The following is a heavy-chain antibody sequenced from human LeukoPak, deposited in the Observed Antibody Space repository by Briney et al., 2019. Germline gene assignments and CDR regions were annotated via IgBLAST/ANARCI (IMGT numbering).Heavy chain of an antibody. CDR2: ISGTSSYM. V-gene: IGHV3-21*01. CDR1: GFNFRDYS. CDR3: ARSASYSGHFDY. D-gene: IGHD1-26*01. J-gene: IGHJ4*02. Sequence: GGSLRLSCVAYGFNFRDYSMNWVRQAPGKGLDWVSGISGTSSYMYYGDSVKGRFTVSRDNAKNSLYLQMGSLRAEDMAVYYCARSASYSGHFDYWGQGTLVTVSS.